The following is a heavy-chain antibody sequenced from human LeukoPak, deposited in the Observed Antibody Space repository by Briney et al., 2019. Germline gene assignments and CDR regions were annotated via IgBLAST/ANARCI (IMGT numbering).Heavy chain of an antibody. CDR3: ARDVGGVDY. Sequence: SETLSLTCTVSGGSMSSGSYYWSWIRQPAGKGLEWIGRIYTSGSTNYNPSLKSRVTISVDTSKNQFSLKLSSVTAADTAVYYCARDVGGVDYWGQETLVTVSS. CDR2: IYTSGST. V-gene: IGHV4-61*02. D-gene: IGHD3-10*01. CDR1: GGSMSSGSYY. J-gene: IGHJ4*02.